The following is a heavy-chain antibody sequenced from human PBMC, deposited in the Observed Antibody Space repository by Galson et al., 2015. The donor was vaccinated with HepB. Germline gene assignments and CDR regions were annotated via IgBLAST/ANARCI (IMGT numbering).Heavy chain of an antibody. D-gene: IGHD1-1*01. CDR3: ARATPPTVGTGYYYYYGMDV. V-gene: IGHV3-53*04. CDR1: GFTVSSNY. CDR2: IYSGGST. J-gene: IGHJ6*02. Sequence: SLRLSCAASGFTVSSNYMSWVRQAPGKGLEWVSVIYSGGSTYYADSVKGRFTISRHNSKNTLYLQMNSLRAEDTAVYYCARATPPTVGTGYYYYYGMDVWGQGTTVTVSS.